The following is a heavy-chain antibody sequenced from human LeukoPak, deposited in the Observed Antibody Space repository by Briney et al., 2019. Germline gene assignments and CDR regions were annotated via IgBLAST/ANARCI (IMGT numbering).Heavy chain of an antibody. CDR3: AKDRDILTGFDY. V-gene: IGHV3-7*03. CDR2: IKQDGSEK. CDR1: GFTFSSYW. D-gene: IGHD3-9*01. Sequence: GGSLRLSCAASGFTFSSYWMNWVRQAPGKGLEWVANIKQDGSEKFYVDSVKGRFTISRDNSKNTLYLQMNSLRAEDTAVYYCAKDRDILTGFDYWGQGTLVTVSS. J-gene: IGHJ4*02.